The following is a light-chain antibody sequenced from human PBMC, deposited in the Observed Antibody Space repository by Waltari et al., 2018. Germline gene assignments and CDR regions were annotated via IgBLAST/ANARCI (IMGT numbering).Light chain of an antibody. Sequence: EIVLTQSPATLSLSPGERATLSCRASQSVSSYLAWYQQMPGQAPRLLIHSASTRATGIPARFSGSGSGTDFTLTISSLEPEDFAVYYCQQRSNWPRTFGQGTKVEIK. J-gene: IGKJ1*01. CDR3: QQRSNWPRT. CDR2: SAS. CDR1: QSVSSY. V-gene: IGKV3-11*01.